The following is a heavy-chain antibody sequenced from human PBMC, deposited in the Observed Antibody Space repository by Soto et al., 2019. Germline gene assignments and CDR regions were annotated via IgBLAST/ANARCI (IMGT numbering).Heavy chain of an antibody. CDR3: ARRGGAGLNWFDP. Sequence: QVQLQESGPGLVKPSETLSLTCTVSGGSISSYYWSWIRQPPGKGLEWIGYIYYSGSTNYNPSLSVRVXXSXDXRKNQFSLKLSSVTAADTAVYYCARRGGAGLNWFDPWGQGTLVTVSS. J-gene: IGHJ5*02. CDR1: GGSISSYY. CDR2: IYYSGST. D-gene: IGHD3-16*01. V-gene: IGHV4-59*08.